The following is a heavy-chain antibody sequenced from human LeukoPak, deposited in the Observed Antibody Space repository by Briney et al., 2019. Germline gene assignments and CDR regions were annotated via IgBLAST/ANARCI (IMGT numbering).Heavy chain of an antibody. CDR2: ISGSGGST. Sequence: GGSLRLSCAASGFTFSSYAMSWVRQAPGKGLEWVSAISGSGGSTYYADSVKGRFTISRDNSKNTLYLQMNSLRAEATAVYYCAKDPGGLWFGELLNYFDYWGQGTLVTVSS. J-gene: IGHJ4*02. V-gene: IGHV3-23*01. CDR3: AKDPGGLWFGELLNYFDY. D-gene: IGHD3-10*01. CDR1: GFTFSSYA.